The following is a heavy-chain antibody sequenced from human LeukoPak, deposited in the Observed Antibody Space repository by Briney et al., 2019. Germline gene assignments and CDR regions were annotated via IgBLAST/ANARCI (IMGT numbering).Heavy chain of an antibody. J-gene: IGHJ4*02. CDR1: GFTFDDYA. Sequence: GGSLRLSCAASGFTFDDYAMHWVRQAPGKGLEWVSGISWNSGSIGYADSVKGRFTISRDNAKNSLYLQMNSLRAEDTAVYYCARDRWRLIAARPVWGQGTLVTVSS. V-gene: IGHV3-9*01. D-gene: IGHD6-6*01. CDR3: ARDRWRLIAARPV. CDR2: ISWNSGSI.